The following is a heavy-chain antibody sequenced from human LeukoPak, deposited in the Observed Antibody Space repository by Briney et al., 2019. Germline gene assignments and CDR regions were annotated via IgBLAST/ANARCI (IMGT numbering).Heavy chain of an antibody. CDR2: IYYTGST. J-gene: IGHJ5*02. CDR1: SGSISSYY. V-gene: IGHV4-59*08. CDR3: ARHGPYLGRLGWFDP. D-gene: IGHD1-26*01. Sequence: SKTLSLTCTVSSGSISSYYWSWIRQPPGKGLEWMGYIYYTGSTNYNPSLKSRVTISVDTSKNQFPLNLSSVTAADTAVYYCARHGPYLGRLGWFDPWGQGTLVTVSS.